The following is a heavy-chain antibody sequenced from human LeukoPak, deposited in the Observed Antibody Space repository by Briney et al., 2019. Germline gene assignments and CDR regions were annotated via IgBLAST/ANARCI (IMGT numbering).Heavy chain of an antibody. J-gene: IGHJ4*01. Sequence: PGGSLRLSCAASGFTFSSYAMSWVRQAPGKGLEWVAFIRFDGSNKYYTDSVKGRFTLSRDNSKNTLYLQINSLRAEDTAVYYCAKFNRQYCSSTSCYGGFDYWGQGTLVTVSS. CDR3: AKFNRQYCSSTSCYGGFDY. V-gene: IGHV3-30*02. CDR2: IRFDGSNK. CDR1: GFTFSSYA. D-gene: IGHD2-2*01.